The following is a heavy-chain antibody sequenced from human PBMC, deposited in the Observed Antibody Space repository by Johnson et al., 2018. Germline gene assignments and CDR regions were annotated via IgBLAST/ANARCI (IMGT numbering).Heavy chain of an antibody. D-gene: IGHD4-11*01. Sequence: QVQLQESGPGLVKPSETLSLTRTVSGCSISPYYWSWIRQPPGKGLEWIGYLYHTGITNYNSSPESPVTLSVDTSNNHFSPTLQSARAADTAVYYCARDRTVHDDRGYSGYWYSDRWGRGTLVTVSS. V-gene: IGHV4-59*01. CDR3: ARDRTVHDDRGYSGYWYSDR. CDR2: LYHTGIT. CDR1: GCSISPYY. J-gene: IGHJ2*01.